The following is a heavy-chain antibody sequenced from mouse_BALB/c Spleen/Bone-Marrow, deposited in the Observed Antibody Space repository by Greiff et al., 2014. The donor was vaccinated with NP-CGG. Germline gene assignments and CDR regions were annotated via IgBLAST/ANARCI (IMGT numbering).Heavy chain of an antibody. CDR3: AREGITTWYFDV. J-gene: IGHJ1*01. Sequence: VQVVESGPGLVAPSQSLSITCTVSGFSSTSYGVHWVRQPPGKGLEWLGVIWAGGSTNYNSALTSRLSISKDNSKSQVFLKMNSLQTDDTAMYYCAREGITTWYFDVWGAGTTVTVSS. D-gene: IGHD2-4*01. V-gene: IGHV2-9*02. CDR2: IWAGGST. CDR1: GFSSTSYG.